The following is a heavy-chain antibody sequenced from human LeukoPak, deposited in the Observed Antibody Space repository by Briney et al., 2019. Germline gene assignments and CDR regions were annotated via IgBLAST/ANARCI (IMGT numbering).Heavy chain of an antibody. D-gene: IGHD6-19*01. J-gene: IGHJ4*02. CDR2: ISGSGGST. CDR1: GFTFRSYA. Sequence: GGSLRLSCAASGFTFRSYAMSWVRQAPGKGLEWVSGISGSGGSTYYADSVKGRFTISRDDSKNTLYVQMNSLRAEDTAVYYCAKGLGSGWYLFEYWGQGTLVTVSS. CDR3: AKGLGSGWYLFEY. V-gene: IGHV3-23*01.